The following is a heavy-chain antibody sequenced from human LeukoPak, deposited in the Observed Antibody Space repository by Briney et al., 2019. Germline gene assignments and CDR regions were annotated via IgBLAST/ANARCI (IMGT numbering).Heavy chain of an antibody. CDR2: IYYSGST. J-gene: IGHJ6*02. D-gene: IGHD5-24*01. CDR1: GGSISSYY. Sequence: SETLSLTCTVSGGSISSYYWSWLRQPPGKGLEWIGYIYYSGSTNYNPSLKSRVTMSVDTSKNQFSLKLSSVTAADTAVYYCARGMAGDYGMDVWGQGTTVTVSS. CDR3: ARGMAGDYGMDV. V-gene: IGHV4-59*01.